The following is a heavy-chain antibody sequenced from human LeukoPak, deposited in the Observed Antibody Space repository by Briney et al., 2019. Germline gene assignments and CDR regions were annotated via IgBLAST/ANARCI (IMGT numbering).Heavy chain of an antibody. Sequence: GGSLRLSCAASGSAFSSDWRHWVRQAPGKGLVWVSRINSDGSSTTYADSVKGRFTISRDNAKNTLYLQMNSLRAEDTALYYCASRWWYFYLWGRGTLVTVSS. J-gene: IGHJ2*01. CDR3: ASRWWYFYL. CDR2: INSDGSST. V-gene: IGHV3-74*03. CDR1: GSAFSSDW. D-gene: IGHD6-13*01.